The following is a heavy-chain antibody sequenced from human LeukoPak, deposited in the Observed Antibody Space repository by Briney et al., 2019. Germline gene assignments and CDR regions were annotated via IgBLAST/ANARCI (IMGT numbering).Heavy chain of an antibody. CDR2: IYYSGST. CDR1: GGSISGSSYY. V-gene: IGHV4-39*01. D-gene: IGHD6-19*01. J-gene: IGHJ6*02. CDR3: ASRVGLEPYYCYYGMDV. Sequence: SETLSLTCTVSGGSISGSSYYWGWIRQPPGKGLEWIGSIYYSGSTYYNPSLKSRVTISVDTSKNQFSLKLSSVTAADTAVYYCASRVGLEPYYCYYGMDVWGQGTTVTVSS.